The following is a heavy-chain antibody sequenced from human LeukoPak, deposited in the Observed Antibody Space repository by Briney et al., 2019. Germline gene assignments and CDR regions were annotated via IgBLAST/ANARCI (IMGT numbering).Heavy chain of an antibody. J-gene: IGHJ4*02. CDR2: ISGSGGST. CDR1: GFTFSSYA. D-gene: IGHD3-22*01. CDR3: VKDLVGYDSSGYRDY. V-gene: IGHV3-23*01. Sequence: GGSLRLSCAASGFTFSSYAMSWVRQAPGKGLEWVSAISGSGGSTYHADSVKGRFTISRDNSNNMVYLQMNSLRAEDTAVYYCVKDLVGYDSSGYRDYWGQGTLVTVSS.